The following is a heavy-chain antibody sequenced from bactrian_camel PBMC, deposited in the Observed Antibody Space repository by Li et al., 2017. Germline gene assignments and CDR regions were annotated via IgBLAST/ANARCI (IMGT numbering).Heavy chain of an antibody. D-gene: IGHD7*01. J-gene: IGHJ7*01. Sequence: HVQLVESGGGAVQAGGSLRLSCTTSRYITSDTFCMAWFRQAPGKEREGAAAISSTGATIYADSVKGRFTISRDNAENTLLLEMNDLKPEDTGTYCGARGSNVVGITVTFVGMDTWGKGTQVTVS. CDR1: RYITSDTF. CDR2: ISSTGAT. V-gene: IGHV3S53*01.